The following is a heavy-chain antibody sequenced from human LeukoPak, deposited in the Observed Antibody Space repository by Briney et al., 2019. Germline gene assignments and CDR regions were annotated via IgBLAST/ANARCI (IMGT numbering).Heavy chain of an antibody. J-gene: IGHJ6*03. D-gene: IGHD2/OR15-2a*01. CDR2: ISSSGSTI. V-gene: IGHV3-11*04. CDR3: ARTSSPPDYYYYMDV. Sequence: PGGSLRLSCAASGFTFSDYYMSWIRQAPGKGLEWVSYISSSGSTIYYADSVKGRFTISRDNAKNSLYLQMNSLRAEDTAVYYCARTSSPPDYYYYMDVWGKGTMATVSS. CDR1: GFTFSDYY.